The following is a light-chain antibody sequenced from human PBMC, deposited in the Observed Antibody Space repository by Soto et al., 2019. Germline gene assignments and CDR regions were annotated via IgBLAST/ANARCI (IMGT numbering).Light chain of an antibody. CDR3: SSYAGSNNSL. V-gene: IGLV2-8*01. CDR2: EVS. Sequence: QSALTQPPSASGSPGQSVTISCTGTSSDVGGYNFVSWYQHHPGKAPKLMIYEVSKRPSGVPDRFSGSKSGNTASLTVSGLQAEVEADYFCSSYAGSNNSLFGGGTKLTVL. J-gene: IGLJ2*01. CDR1: SSDVGGYNF.